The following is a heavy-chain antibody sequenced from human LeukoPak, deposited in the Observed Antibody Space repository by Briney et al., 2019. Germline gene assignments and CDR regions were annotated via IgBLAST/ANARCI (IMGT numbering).Heavy chain of an antibody. V-gene: IGHV4-59*01. Sequence: PTETLSLTCRVSGHPPPNLHWTWVRQPPGKGLEWMGGFFDSSSTSNNTSHESRVTISVDTSKNQFSLKLSSVTAADTAVYYCAKGSSTNFYYVDVWGQGTTVTVSS. D-gene: IGHD3-16*01. J-gene: IGHJ6*02. CDR2: FFDSSST. CDR3: AKGSSTNFYYVDV. CDR1: GHPPPNLH.